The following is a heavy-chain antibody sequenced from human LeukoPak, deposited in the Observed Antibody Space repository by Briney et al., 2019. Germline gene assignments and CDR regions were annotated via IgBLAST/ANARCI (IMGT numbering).Heavy chain of an antibody. J-gene: IGHJ3*02. V-gene: IGHV3-15*01. Sequence: PGGSLRLSCAASGFTFSNAWISWVRQAPGKGLEWVGRIKSKTDGGTTDYAAPVKGRFTISRDDSKNTLYLQMNSLKTEDTAVYYCTTPYDYYDSSGYGIWGQGTMVTVSS. CDR1: GFTFSNAW. D-gene: IGHD3-22*01. CDR3: TTPYDYYDSSGYGI. CDR2: IKSKTDGGTT.